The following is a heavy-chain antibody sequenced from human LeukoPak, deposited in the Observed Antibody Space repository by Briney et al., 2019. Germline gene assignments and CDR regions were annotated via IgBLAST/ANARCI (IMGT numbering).Heavy chain of an antibody. CDR3: ARDVNRSYYYYGMDV. Sequence: GGSLRLSCAASGFTFSSYAMSWVRQAPGKGLEWVSAISGSGGSTYYADSVKGRFTISRDNSKNTLFLQMNSLRAEDTAVYYCARDVNRSYYYYGMDVWGQGTTVTVSS. J-gene: IGHJ6*02. CDR2: ISGSGGST. V-gene: IGHV3-23*01. CDR1: GFTFSSYA.